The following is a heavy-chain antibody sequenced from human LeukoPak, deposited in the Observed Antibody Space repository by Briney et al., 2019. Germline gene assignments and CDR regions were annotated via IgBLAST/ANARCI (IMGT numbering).Heavy chain of an antibody. V-gene: IGHV3-7*01. D-gene: IGHD4-17*01. CDR2: IKEDGSEK. J-gene: IGHJ4*02. CDR1: GFTFSSSW. Sequence: PGGSLRLSCAASGFTFSSSWMSWVRQAPGKGLEWVANIKEDGSEKYYLDSVKGRFTISRDNAKNSLYLQMNSLRAEDTAVYYCARDTAYGDFDYWGQGTLVTVSS. CDR3: ARDTAYGDFDY.